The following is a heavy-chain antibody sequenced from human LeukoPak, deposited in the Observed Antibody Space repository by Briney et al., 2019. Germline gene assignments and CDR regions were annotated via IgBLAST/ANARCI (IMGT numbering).Heavy chain of an antibody. CDR1: GGSVSSYY. CDR2: IYYSGST. D-gene: IGHD5-24*01. V-gene: IGHV4-59*02. J-gene: IGHJ5*02. CDR3: ARGLRVRRDGYNYWFDP. Sequence: SETLSLTCTVSGGSVSSYYWSWIRQPPGKGLEWIGYIYYSGSTNYNPSLKSQVTISVDTSKNQFSLKLSSVTAADTAVYYCARGLRVRRDGYNYWFDPWGQGTLVTVPS.